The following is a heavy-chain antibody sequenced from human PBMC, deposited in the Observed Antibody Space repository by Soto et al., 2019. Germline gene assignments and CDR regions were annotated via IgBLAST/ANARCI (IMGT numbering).Heavy chain of an antibody. D-gene: IGHD3-10*01. J-gene: IGHJ6*02. V-gene: IGHV4-34*01. CDR2: INHSGST. CDR1: GGSFSGYY. CDR3: ARGSSTMVRGVSYDYGMDV. Sequence: SETLSLTCAVYGGSFSGYYWSWIRQPPGKGLEWIGEINHSGSTNYNPSLKSRVTISVDTSKNQFSLKLSSVTAADTAVYYCARGSSTMVRGVSYDYGMDVWGQGTTVTVSS.